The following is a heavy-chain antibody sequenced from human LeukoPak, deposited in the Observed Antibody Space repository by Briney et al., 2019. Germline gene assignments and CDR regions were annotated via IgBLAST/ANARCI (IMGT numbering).Heavy chain of an antibody. V-gene: IGHV1-46*01. CDR3: ARGVATTHYYYYYGMDV. Sequence: ASVKVSCKASGYTFTSYYMHWVRQAPGQGLEWMGIINPSGGSTSYAQKFQGRVTTTRDTSTSTVYMELSSLRSEDTAVYYCARGVATTHYYYYYGMDVWGQGTTVTVSS. J-gene: IGHJ6*02. CDR1: GYTFTSYY. D-gene: IGHD5-12*01. CDR2: INPSGGST.